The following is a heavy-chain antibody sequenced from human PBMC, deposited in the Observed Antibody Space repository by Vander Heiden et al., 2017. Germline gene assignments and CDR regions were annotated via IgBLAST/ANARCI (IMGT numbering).Heavy chain of an antibody. CDR3: ARDYPGGGVTPLDAFDI. V-gene: IGHV1-18*01. CDR1: GYTFTSYG. J-gene: IGHJ3*02. D-gene: IGHD2-21*02. Sequence: QVQLVQSGAEVKKPGASVKVSCKASGYTFTSYGISWVRQAPGQGLEWMGWISAYNGNTNYAQKLQGRVTMTTDTSTSTAYMELRSLRSEDTAVYYCARDYPGGGVTPLDAFDIWGQGTMVTVSS. CDR2: ISAYNGNT.